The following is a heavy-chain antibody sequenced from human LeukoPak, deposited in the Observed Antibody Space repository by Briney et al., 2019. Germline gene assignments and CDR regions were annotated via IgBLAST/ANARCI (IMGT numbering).Heavy chain of an antibody. J-gene: IGHJ4*02. D-gene: IGHD3-22*01. V-gene: IGHV4-59*02. Sequence: SETLSLTCTVSGASVNSYYWDWIRQPPGKGLEWIGCISDSGRTYYNPSLKSRVTISLGTSNDQFSLRLTSVTAADSAMYYCTKGYYEPFDSWGQGALVTVSS. CDR1: GASVNSYY. CDR3: TKGYYEPFDS. CDR2: ISDSGRT.